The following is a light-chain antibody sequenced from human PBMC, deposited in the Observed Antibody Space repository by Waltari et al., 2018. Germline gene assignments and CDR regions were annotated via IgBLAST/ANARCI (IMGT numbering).Light chain of an antibody. CDR2: EDT. J-gene: IGLJ2*01. CDR1: TSDIGSFNL. Sequence: QSAPTQPASVPGSPGQSITIPCTGPTSDIGSFNLVSWYQRPPANAPKLLIYEDTKRPSGASNRFSGSKSDNTASLTISGLQAEDESEYYCCSYRGGGTFRFGGGTRLTVL. CDR3: CSYRGGGTFR. V-gene: IGLV2-23*02.